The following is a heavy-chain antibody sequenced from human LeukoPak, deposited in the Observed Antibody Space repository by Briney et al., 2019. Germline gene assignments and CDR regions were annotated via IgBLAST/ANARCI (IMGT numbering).Heavy chain of an antibody. CDR1: GYTFTSYY. Sequence: ASVKVSCKASGYTFTSYYMHRVRQAPGQGLEWMGIINPSGGSTSYAQKFQGRVTMTRDTSTSTVYMELSSLRSEDTAVYYCARMEHCSSTSCYGMDVWGQGTTVTVSS. V-gene: IGHV1-46*01. CDR2: INPSGGST. J-gene: IGHJ6*02. CDR3: ARMEHCSSTSCYGMDV. D-gene: IGHD2-2*01.